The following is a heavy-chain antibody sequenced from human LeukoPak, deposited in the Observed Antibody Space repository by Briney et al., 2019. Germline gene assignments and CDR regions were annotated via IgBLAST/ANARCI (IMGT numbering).Heavy chain of an antibody. CDR2: INSDGSST. Sequence: GGSLRLSCAASGFTFSSYWMHWVRQAPGKGLVWVSRINSDGSSTSYADSVKGRFTISRDNAKNTLYLQMNSLRAEDTAVYYCARGDLVSDSSGSLHYYYGMDVWGQGTTVTVSS. V-gene: IGHV3-74*01. J-gene: IGHJ6*02. CDR3: ARGDLVSDSSGSLHYYYGMDV. D-gene: IGHD3-22*01. CDR1: GFTFSSYW.